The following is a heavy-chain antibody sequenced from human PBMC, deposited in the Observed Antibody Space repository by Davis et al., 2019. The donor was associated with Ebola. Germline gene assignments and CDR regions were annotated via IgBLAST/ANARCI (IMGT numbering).Heavy chain of an antibody. J-gene: IGHJ4*02. CDR2: INPNSGGT. CDR3: ARVGRIAVAGPGTIDY. V-gene: IGHV1-2*02. D-gene: IGHD6-19*01. Sequence: ASVKVSCKASGYTFTGYYMHWVRQAPGQGLEWMGWINPNSGGTNYAQKFQGRVTMTRDTSISTAYMELSRLRSDDTAVYYCARVGRIAVAGPGTIDYWGQGTLVTVSS. CDR1: GYTFTGYY.